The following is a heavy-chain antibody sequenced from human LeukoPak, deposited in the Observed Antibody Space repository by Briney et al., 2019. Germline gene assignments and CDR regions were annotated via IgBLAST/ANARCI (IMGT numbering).Heavy chain of an antibody. Sequence: NTSETLSLTCAVYGGSFSGYYWSWIRQPPGKGLEWIGEINHSGSTNYNPSLKSRVTISVDTSKNQFSLKLSSVTAADTAVHYCARHRGIFGVVIKYYFDYWGQGTLVTVSS. CDR3: ARHRGIFGVVIKYYFDY. CDR2: INHSGST. CDR1: GGSFSGYY. D-gene: IGHD3-3*01. V-gene: IGHV4-34*01. J-gene: IGHJ4*02.